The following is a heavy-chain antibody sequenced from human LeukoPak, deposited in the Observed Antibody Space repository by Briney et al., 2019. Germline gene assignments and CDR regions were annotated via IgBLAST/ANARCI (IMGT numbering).Heavy chain of an antibody. CDR2: IRSKDYGGTA. CDR3: VRNRQGDP. V-gene: IGHV3-49*04. CDR1: GFTFGDHP. J-gene: IGHJ5*02. Sequence: PGGSLTLSCSGSGFTFGDHPMTWVRQAPGKGLEGVGYIRSKDYGGTAAYGTSVRGRFTISRDDSKSIAYLQMNNLTVDDTAVYYCVRNRQGDPWGQGNPFIVSS. D-gene: IGHD1-14*01.